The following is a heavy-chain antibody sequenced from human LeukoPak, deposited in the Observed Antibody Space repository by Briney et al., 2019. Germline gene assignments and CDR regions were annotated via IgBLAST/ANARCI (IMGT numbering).Heavy chain of an antibody. CDR1: GGSISSSNW. J-gene: IGHJ3*02. CDR2: IYHSGST. V-gene: IGHV4-4*02. CDR3: ARLHTAYSSGSWGGDAFDI. Sequence: SETLSLTCAVSGGSISSSNWWSWVRHPPGKGLEWIGEIYHSGSTNYNPSLKSRVTISVDTSKNQFSLKLSSVTAADTAVYYCARLHTAYSSGSWGGDAFDIWGQGTMVTVSS. D-gene: IGHD6-19*01.